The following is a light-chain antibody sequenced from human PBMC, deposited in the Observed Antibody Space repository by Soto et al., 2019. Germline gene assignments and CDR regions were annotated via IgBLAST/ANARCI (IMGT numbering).Light chain of an antibody. CDR2: KVS. CDR1: ESLAHSDGNTY. V-gene: IGKV2-30*02. CDR3: MQTTDWPPT. Sequence: VVLTQSPVSLPVTLGQPASISCRSSESLAHSDGNTYLNWFQHRPGQSPRRLIFKVSNRDSGVPDRFSGSGSGSDFTLKISGVEADDVGIYYCMQTTDWPPTFGGGTRVEIK. J-gene: IGKJ4*01.